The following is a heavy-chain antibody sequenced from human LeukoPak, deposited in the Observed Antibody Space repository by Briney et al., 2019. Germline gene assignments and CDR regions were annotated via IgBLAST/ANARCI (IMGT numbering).Heavy chain of an antibody. J-gene: IGHJ6*02. CDR2: IYYSGST. CDR1: GDSISSYY. D-gene: IGHD2-2*01. CDR3: ARHQAAAIHYYYYGMDV. V-gene: IGHV4-59*08. Sequence: SETLSLTCTVSGDSISSYYWSWIRQPPGKGLEWIGYIYYSGSTNYNPSLKSRVTISVDTSKNQFSLKLSSVTAADTAVYYCARHQAAAIHYYYYGMDVWGQGTTVTVSS.